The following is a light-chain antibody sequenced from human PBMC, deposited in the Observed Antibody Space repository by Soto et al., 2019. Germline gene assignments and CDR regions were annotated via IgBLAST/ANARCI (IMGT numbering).Light chain of an antibody. J-gene: IGKJ5*01. CDR3: QQSYSTPKIT. Sequence: DIQMTQSPSSLSASVGDRVTITCRASQSISSYLNWYQQKPGKAPKLLIYAASSLQSGAPSRFSGSGSGTDPTLTISSLQPEDFATYYCQQSYSTPKITFGQGTRLEIK. CDR1: QSISSY. CDR2: AAS. V-gene: IGKV1-39*01.